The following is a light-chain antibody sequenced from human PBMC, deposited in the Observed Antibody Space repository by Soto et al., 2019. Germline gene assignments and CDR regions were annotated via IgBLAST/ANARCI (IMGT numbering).Light chain of an antibody. CDR3: QQYYTNSWS. Sequence: DIVMTQSPDSLAVSLGERATINCKSSQSVLHSPNNKNYLAWYQHKPGQSPKMLIYWASFRESGVPDRFSVSGPGTDFTLTISSLQSEDGAVYYCQQYYTNSWSFGQGTKVEIK. CDR1: QSVLHSPNNKNY. V-gene: IGKV4-1*01. CDR2: WAS. J-gene: IGKJ1*01.